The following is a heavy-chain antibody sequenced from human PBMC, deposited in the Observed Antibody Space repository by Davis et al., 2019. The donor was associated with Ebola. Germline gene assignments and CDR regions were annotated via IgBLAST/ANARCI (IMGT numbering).Heavy chain of an antibody. J-gene: IGHJ6*03. D-gene: IGHD3-22*01. V-gene: IGHV3-33*01. CDR2: IWYDGTKK. CDR1: EFTFSSYG. Sequence: PGGSLRLSCVASEFTFSSYGMHWVRQAPGKGLEWVAVIWYDGTKKFYGGSVKGRFTISRDNSKKTLYLQMSGLRAEDTATYYCARDPTSYYDSSGHYNYYYYMDVWGKGTTVTVSS. CDR3: ARDPTSYYDSSGHYNYYYYMDV.